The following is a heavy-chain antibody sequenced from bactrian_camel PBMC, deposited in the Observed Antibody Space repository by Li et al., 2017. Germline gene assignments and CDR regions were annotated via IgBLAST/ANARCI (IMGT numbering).Heavy chain of an antibody. V-gene: IGHV3S55*01. J-gene: IGHJ4*01. Sequence: HVQLVESGGGSVQAGGSLRLSCKVSGHSRGSNCVGWYRLPPGRAPAEREGIAAIRRSGGETWYAGSVKGRFTIPQDSARNTVYLQMSKLTTEDTAMYYCAAGPTHNGYCSTLRNPQYWGQGTQVTVS. CDR2: IRRSGGET. CDR3: AAGPTHNGYCSTLRNPQY. D-gene: IGHD3*01. CDR1: GHSRGSNC.